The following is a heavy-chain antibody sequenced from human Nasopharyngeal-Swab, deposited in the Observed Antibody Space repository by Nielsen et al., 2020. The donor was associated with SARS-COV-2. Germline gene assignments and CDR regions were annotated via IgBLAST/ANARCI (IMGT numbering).Heavy chain of an antibody. V-gene: IGHV6-1*01. CDR1: GASVASKRAA. CDR2: TYYRSQWYN. Sequence: SNTLSPTVAIPGASVASKRAAWYWSRQAPSRGLEWLGRTYYRSQWYNDYAVSVTSRITINPDTSKIQFSLQLNSVTPEDTAVYYCARSEQWLVFDYWGQGTLVTVSS. D-gene: IGHD6-19*01. CDR3: ARSEQWLVFDY. J-gene: IGHJ4*02.